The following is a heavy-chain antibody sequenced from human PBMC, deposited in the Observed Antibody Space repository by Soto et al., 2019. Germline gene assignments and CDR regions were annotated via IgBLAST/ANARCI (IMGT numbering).Heavy chain of an antibody. CDR2: ISSSGSTI. CDR1: GFPFSDYY. J-gene: IGHJ3*02. Sequence: QVQLVESGGGVVKPGGSLRLSCAAYGFPFSDYYMSWIRQAPGKGLEWVSYISSSGSTIYYADSVKGRFTISRDNAKNSLYRQRNSLRAEDTAVYYCARDQMDIVLMVYDDAFDICGHGTMVTVS. CDR3: ARDQMDIVLMVYDDAFDI. V-gene: IGHV3-11*01. D-gene: IGHD2-8*01.